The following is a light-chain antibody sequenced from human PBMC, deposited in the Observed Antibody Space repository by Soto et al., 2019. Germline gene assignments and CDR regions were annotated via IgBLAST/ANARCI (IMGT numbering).Light chain of an antibody. V-gene: IGKV3-20*01. CDR2: GAS. CDR3: HQYDSSPLT. J-gene: IGKJ4*01. CDR1: QNVSSSY. Sequence: EIVLTQSPGTLSLSPGERATLSCRASQNVSSSYLAWYQQKPGQATRLLIYGASSRATGIPDRFSGSGSGTDFTLTISRLEPEDFAVYYCHQYDSSPLTFGGGTKVEIK.